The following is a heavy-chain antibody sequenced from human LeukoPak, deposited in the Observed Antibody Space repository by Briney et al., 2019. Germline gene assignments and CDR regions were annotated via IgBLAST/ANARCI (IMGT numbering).Heavy chain of an antibody. Sequence: ASVKVSCKASGYTFTSCDINWVRQATGQGLEWMAWMNPNSGNTGYAQKFQGRVTMTRNTSMGTAYMELSGLRSEDTAVYYCARASTSWYTGDRYYFDYWGQGTLVTVSS. V-gene: IGHV1-8*01. J-gene: IGHJ4*02. CDR3: ARASTSWYTGDRYYFDY. D-gene: IGHD6-13*01. CDR2: MNPNSGNT. CDR1: GYTFTSCD.